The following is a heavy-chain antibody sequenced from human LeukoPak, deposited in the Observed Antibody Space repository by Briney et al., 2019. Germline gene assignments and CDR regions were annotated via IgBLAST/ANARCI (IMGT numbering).Heavy chain of an antibody. Sequence: PGGSLRLSCAASGFTFSDDAMTWGRQAPGKGLEWVSGISSSGVTTYYADSVKGRFTISRDNSKNTQWLQMNSLRVEDTAVYYCANLYSSSSQGDDWGQGTLVTVSS. V-gene: IGHV3-23*01. J-gene: IGHJ4*02. CDR3: ANLYSSSSQGDD. CDR1: GFTFSDDA. CDR2: ISSSGVTT. D-gene: IGHD6-6*01.